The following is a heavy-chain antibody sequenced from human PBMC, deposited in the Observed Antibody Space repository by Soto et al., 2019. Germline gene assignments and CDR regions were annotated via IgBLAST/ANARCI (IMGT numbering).Heavy chain of an antibody. CDR2: LSGSGGST. D-gene: IGHD6-19*01. CDR3: ANIAVAGPDYYYYGMDV. Sequence: EVQLLESGGGLVQPGGSLRLSCAASGFTFSSYAMSWVRQAPGKGLEWVSALSGSGGSTYYADSVKGRFTISRDNSKNTLYLQMNSLRAEDTAVYYCANIAVAGPDYYYYGMDVWGQGTTVTVSS. J-gene: IGHJ6*02. V-gene: IGHV3-23*01. CDR1: GFTFSSYA.